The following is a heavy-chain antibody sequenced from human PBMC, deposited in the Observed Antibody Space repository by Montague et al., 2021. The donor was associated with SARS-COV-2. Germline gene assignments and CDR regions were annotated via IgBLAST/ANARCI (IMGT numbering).Heavy chain of an antibody. Sequence: SETLSLTCVVSGGSISSGNWWSWVRQPPGKGLEWIGESIIVGAPATKYNPSLKSRATISADKSKDQFSLRVTSVTAAATAVYYCARRTWGDAGVFDIWGRGTKVIVSS. D-gene: IGHD2-21*02. CDR2: SIIVGAP. CDR1: GGSISSGNW. V-gene: IGHV4-4*02. J-gene: IGHJ3*02. CDR3: ARRTWGDAGVFDI.